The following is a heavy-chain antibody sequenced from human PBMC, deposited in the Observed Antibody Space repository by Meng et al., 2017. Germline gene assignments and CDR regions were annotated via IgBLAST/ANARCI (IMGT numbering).Heavy chain of an antibody. CDR3: ARSVEVRGVIITPNSYYYYYGMDV. V-gene: IGHV1-8*01. D-gene: IGHD3-10*01. J-gene: IGHJ6*02. CDR2: MNPNSGNT. CDR1: GYTFTSYD. Sequence: ASVKVSCKASGYTFTSYDINWVRQATGQGLEWMGWMNPNSGNTGYAQKFQGRVTMTRNTSISTAYMELSSLRSEGTAVYYCARSVEVRGVIITPNSYYYYYGMDVWGQGTTVTVSS.